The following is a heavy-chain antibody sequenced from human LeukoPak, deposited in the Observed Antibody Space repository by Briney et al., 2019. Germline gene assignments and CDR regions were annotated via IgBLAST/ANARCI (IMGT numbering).Heavy chain of an antibody. J-gene: IGHJ4*02. CDR2: IYSSEDT. Sequence: SETLSLTCTVSGGSISNFYWNWIRQPAGKGLEWIGRIYSSEDTNYNPSLRSRVSLSVDTSNNQFSLKLNSVTAADTAVYYCAREATESGYPYYVDYWGQGILVTVSS. CDR1: GGSISNFY. D-gene: IGHD5-12*01. CDR3: AREATESGYPYYVDY. V-gene: IGHV4-4*07.